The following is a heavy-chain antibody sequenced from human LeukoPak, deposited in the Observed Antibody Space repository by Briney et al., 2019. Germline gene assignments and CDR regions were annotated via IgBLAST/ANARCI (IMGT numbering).Heavy chain of an antibody. Sequence: PGGSLRLSCAASGFTFSNYGMHWVRQAPGKGLEWVAVFSYDGGNKYYLDSVKGRFTISRDNSKNILYLQVSSLRPEDTAVYHCAKGRFSMIRGVDYYFDSWGQGTLVTVSS. D-gene: IGHD3-10*01. J-gene: IGHJ4*02. V-gene: IGHV3-30*18. CDR2: FSYDGGNK. CDR1: GFTFSNYG. CDR3: AKGRFSMIRGVDYYFDS.